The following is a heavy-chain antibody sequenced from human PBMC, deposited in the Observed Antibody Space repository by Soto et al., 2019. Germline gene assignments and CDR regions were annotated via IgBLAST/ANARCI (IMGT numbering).Heavy chain of an antibody. CDR2: ISGSGDNT. CDR3: EIGSAINVYCFD. D-gene: IGHD3-16*01. CDR1: GFSFSDYA. V-gene: IGHV3-23*01. J-gene: IGHJ5*02. Sequence: AGGSLRVSGTASGFSFSDYAMTGVRQAPGKGLEWVSVISGSGDNTFYAASVKGRFAISRDNSKNVLYLQMNSLSADDAAVYFCEIGSAINVYCFD.